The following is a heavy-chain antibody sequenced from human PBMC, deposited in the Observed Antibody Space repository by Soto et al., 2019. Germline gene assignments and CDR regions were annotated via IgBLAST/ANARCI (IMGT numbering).Heavy chain of an antibody. V-gene: IGHV5-51*01. Sequence: EXLKISCQCSGYXFTNYLLVWVRQMPGKGLELMGSIYPGDSDTRYSPSFQGQVTISADKSITTAYLQWTSLKASDTAMYYCARHYTMDVWGQGTTVTVSS. CDR3: ARHYTMDV. J-gene: IGHJ6*02. CDR2: IYPGDSDT. CDR1: GYXFTNYL. D-gene: IGHD4-4*01.